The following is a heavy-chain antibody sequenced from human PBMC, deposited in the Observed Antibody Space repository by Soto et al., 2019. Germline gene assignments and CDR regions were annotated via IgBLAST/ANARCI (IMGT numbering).Heavy chain of an antibody. J-gene: IGHJ5*02. Sequence: SVKVSCKASGGTFSSYTISWVRQAPGQGLEWMGRIIPILGIANYAQKFRGRITMTEDTSTNTAYMTLTSLKSEDTAIYYCAILLSPVHGHHLYNWFDPWGQGTLVTVSS. CDR1: GGTFSSYT. D-gene: IGHD3-9*01. CDR3: AILLSPVHGHHLYNWFDP. CDR2: IIPILGIA. V-gene: IGHV1-69*02.